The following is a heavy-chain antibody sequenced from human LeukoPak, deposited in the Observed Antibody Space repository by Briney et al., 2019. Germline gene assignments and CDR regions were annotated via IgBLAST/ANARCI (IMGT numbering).Heavy chain of an antibody. CDR1: GFTFSSYG. Sequence: GGSLRLSCAASGFTFSSYGMHWVRQAPGKGLVWVSLINSDGSSTSYADSVKGRFTISRDNAKNTLYLQMNSLRAEDTAVYYCASRIPYDSSSHRGQGTLVTVSP. CDR2: INSDGSST. D-gene: IGHD3-22*01. CDR3: ASRIPYDSSSH. V-gene: IGHV3-74*01. J-gene: IGHJ4*02.